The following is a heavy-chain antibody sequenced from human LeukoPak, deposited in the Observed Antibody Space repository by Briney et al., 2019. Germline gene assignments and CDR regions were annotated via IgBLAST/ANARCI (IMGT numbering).Heavy chain of an antibody. CDR1: GGSISSSYYY. J-gene: IGHJ4*02. CDR2: IYSSGST. CDR3: AREHRSSKYFDS. D-gene: IGHD6-6*01. V-gene: IGHV4-39*02. Sequence: SETLSLTCAVSGGSISSSYYYWGWIRQPPGKGLEWIGSIYSSGSTYYNPSLKSRVTISVDTSKNQFSLKLTSVTAADTAVYYCAREHRSSKYFDSWGQGALMIVSS.